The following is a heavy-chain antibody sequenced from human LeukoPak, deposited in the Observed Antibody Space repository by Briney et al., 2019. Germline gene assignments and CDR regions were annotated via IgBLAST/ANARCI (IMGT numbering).Heavy chain of an antibody. J-gene: IGHJ4*02. V-gene: IGHV3-23*01. Sequence: GGSLRLSCAASGFTFSSYAMSWVRQAPGKGLEWVSAISGSGGSTYFADSVKGRFTNSRDNSKNTLYLQINNLRAEDTAVYYCAKDLTSLIAVVPTAGFDYWGQGTLVTVSS. CDR2: ISGSGGST. CDR3: AKDLTSLIAVVPTAGFDY. CDR1: GFTFSSYA. D-gene: IGHD2-2*01.